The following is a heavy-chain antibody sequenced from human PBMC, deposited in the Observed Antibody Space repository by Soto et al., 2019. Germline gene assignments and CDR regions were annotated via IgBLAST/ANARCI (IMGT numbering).Heavy chain of an antibody. CDR3: ARSRGGVRFGEFDYFDY. Sequence: ASVKVSCKASGYTFTSYGISWVRQAPGQGLEWMGWISAYNGNTNYAQKLQGRVTMTTDTSTSTAYMELRSLRSDDTAVYYCARSRGGVRFGEFDYFDYWGQGTLVTVSS. D-gene: IGHD3-10*01. J-gene: IGHJ4*02. CDR1: GYTFTSYG. CDR2: ISAYNGNT. V-gene: IGHV1-18*01.